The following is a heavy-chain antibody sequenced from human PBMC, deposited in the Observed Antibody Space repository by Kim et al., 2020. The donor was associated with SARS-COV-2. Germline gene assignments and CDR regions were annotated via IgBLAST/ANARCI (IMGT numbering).Heavy chain of an antibody. CDR2: ISGSGGST. J-gene: IGHJ4*02. V-gene: IGHV3-23*01. CDR3: AKDQGDSSGWTRGFFDY. Sequence: GGSLRLSCAASGFTFSSYAMSWVRQAPGKGLEWVSAISGSGGSTYYADSVKGRFTISRDNSKNTLYLQMNSLRAEDTAVYYCAKDQGDSSGWTRGFFDYWGQGTLVTVSS. D-gene: IGHD6-19*01. CDR1: GFTFSSYA.